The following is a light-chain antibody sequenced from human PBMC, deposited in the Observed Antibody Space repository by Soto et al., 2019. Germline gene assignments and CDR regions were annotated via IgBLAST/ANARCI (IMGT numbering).Light chain of an antibody. CDR1: SSDVGGYGY. Sequence: QSALTQPASVSGSPGQSITISCTGTSSDVGGYGYVSWYQQHPGKAPKVIVYEVSNRPSGVSNRFSGSKSGNTASLTISGLQAEDEADYYCNSYTSKSTGVFGTGTKVTVL. CDR3: NSYTSKSTGV. J-gene: IGLJ1*01. V-gene: IGLV2-14*01. CDR2: EVS.